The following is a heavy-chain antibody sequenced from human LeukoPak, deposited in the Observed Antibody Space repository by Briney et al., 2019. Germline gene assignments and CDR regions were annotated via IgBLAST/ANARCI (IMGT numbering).Heavy chain of an antibody. CDR3: ARDRPVVGGVPDY. V-gene: IGHV1-2*02. CDR1: GYTFTGYY. Sequence: EASVKVSCKASGYTFTGYYMHWVRQAPGQGLEWTGWINPNSGGTNYAQKFQGRVTMTRDTSISTAYMELSRLRSDDTAVYYCARDRPVVGGVPDYWGQGTLVTVSS. CDR2: INPNSGGT. J-gene: IGHJ4*02. D-gene: IGHD1-26*01.